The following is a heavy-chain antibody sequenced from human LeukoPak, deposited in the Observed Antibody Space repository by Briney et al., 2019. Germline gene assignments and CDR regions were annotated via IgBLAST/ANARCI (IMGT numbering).Heavy chain of an antibody. D-gene: IGHD3-22*01. CDR3: ARRRNYYDSSGYDY. J-gene: IGHJ4*02. V-gene: IGHV3-23*01. Sequence: QPGGSLRLSCAASGFTFSRYAMSWVRQAPGKGLEWVSGISNSGSSTFYADSVKGRFTISRDNAKNSLYLQMNSLRAEDTALYHCARRRNYYDSSGYDYWGQGTLVTVSS. CDR2: ISNSGSST. CDR1: GFTFSRYA.